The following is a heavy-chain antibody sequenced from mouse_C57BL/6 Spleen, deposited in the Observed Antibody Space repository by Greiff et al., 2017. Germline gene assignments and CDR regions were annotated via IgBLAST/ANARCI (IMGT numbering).Heavy chain of an antibody. CDR1: GYAFSSSW. CDR2: IYPGDGDT. Sequence: QVQLKESGPELVKPGASVKISCKASGYAFSSSWMNWVKQRPGKGLEWIGRIYPGDGDTNYNGKFKGKATLTADKSSSTAYMQLSSLTSEDSAVYVCARGDYYSNPYYFDYWGQGTTLTVSS. J-gene: IGHJ2*01. CDR3: ARGDYYSNPYYFDY. V-gene: IGHV1-82*01. D-gene: IGHD2-5*01.